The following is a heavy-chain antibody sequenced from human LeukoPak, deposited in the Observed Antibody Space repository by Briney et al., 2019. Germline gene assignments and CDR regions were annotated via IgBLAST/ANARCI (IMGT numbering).Heavy chain of an antibody. CDR1: GGTFSSYA. CDR3: ARFPTTVVSPDAFDI. J-gene: IGHJ3*02. V-gene: IGHV1-69*05. D-gene: IGHD4-23*01. CDR2: IIPIFGTA. Sequence: ASVKVSCKASGGTFSSYAISWVRQAPGQGLEWMGGIIPIFGTANYAQKFQGRVTITTDESTSTAYMELSSLRSEDTAVYYCARFPTTVVSPDAFDIWGQGTMVTVPS.